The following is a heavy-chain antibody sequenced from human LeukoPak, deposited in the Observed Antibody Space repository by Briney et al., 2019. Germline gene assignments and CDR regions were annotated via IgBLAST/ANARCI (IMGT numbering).Heavy chain of an antibody. CDR2: ISSNGGST. V-gene: IGHV3-64D*06. CDR3: VKAAYSSFYYYGMDV. CDR1: GFTFSSYA. Sequence: TGGSLRLSCAASGFTFSSYAMHWVRQAPGKGLEYVSAISSNGGSTYYADSVKGRFTISRDNSKNTLYLQMSTLRAEDTTVYYCVKAAYSSFYYYGMDVWGQGTTVTVSS. J-gene: IGHJ6*02. D-gene: IGHD6-6*01.